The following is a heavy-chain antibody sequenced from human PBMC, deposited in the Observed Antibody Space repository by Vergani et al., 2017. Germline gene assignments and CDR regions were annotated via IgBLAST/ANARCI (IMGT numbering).Heavy chain of an antibody. Sequence: QLQLQESGPGLVKPSETLSLTCTVSGGSISSSSYYWGWIRQPPGTGLEWIGSIYYSGSTYYNPSLKSRVTISVDTSKNQFSLKLSSVTAADTAVYYCARDLWELLYYYGMDVWGQGTTVTVSS. CDR1: GGSISSSSYY. J-gene: IGHJ6*02. CDR2: IYYSGST. V-gene: IGHV4-39*07. D-gene: IGHD1-26*01. CDR3: ARDLWELLYYYGMDV.